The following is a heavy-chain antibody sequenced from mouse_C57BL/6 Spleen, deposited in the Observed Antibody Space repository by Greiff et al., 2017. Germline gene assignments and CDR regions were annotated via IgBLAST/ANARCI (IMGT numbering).Heavy chain of an antibody. CDR1: GYTFTDYE. CDR2: IDPETGGT. D-gene: IGHD1-1*01. J-gene: IGHJ4*01. CDR3: TRWGYGRENYYAMDY. V-gene: IGHV1-15*01. Sequence: QVQLQQSGAELVRPGASVTLSCKASGYTFTDYEMHWVKQTPVHGLEWIGAIDPETGGTAYNQKFKGKALLTADKSSSTAYMELRSLTSEDSAVYYCTRWGYGRENYYAMDYWGQGASVTVSS.